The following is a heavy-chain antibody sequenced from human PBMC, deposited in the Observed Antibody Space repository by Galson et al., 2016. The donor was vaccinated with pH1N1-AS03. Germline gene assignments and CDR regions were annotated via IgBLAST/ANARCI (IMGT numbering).Heavy chain of an antibody. D-gene: IGHD2-15*01. Sequence: SVKVSCKASGYTFTTYDINWVRQAPGQGLEWMGWMNPDSGNTGYAPSFQGRVTITRDTSISTAYMELSSLRSEDTAVYYCPRGVVDCSGPACSGTLRFDPWGQGTLVTVSS. CDR3: PRGVVDCSGPACSGTLRFDP. CDR2: MNPDSGNT. V-gene: IGHV1-8*03. J-gene: IGHJ5*02. CDR1: GYTFTTYD.